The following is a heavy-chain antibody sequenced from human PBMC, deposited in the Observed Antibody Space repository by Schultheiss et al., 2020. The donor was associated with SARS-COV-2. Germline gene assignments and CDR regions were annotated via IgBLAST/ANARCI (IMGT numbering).Heavy chain of an antibody. V-gene: IGHV3-21*01. D-gene: IGHD2-2*02. CDR3: ARERDCSSTSCYTAPDVDYYYYGMDV. CDR2: ISSSSSYI. Sequence: GESLKISCAASGFTFSSYAMSWVRQAPGKGLEWVSSISSSSSYIYYADSVKGRFTISRDNSKNTLYLQMNSLRAEDTAVYYCARERDCSSTSCYTAPDVDYYYYGMDVWGQGTTVTVSS. CDR1: GFTFSSYA. J-gene: IGHJ6*02.